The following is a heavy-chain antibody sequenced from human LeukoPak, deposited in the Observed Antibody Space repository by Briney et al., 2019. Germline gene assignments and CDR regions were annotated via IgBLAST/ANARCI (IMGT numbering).Heavy chain of an antibody. J-gene: IGHJ4*02. Sequence: ASVKVSCKASGYTFTSYGISWVRQAPGQGLEWMGWISAYNGNTNYAQKLQGRVTMTTDTSTSTAYMELRSLRSDDTAVYYCARDGFTIFGVVTHPFDYWGQGTLVTVSA. CDR1: GYTFTSYG. D-gene: IGHD3-3*01. CDR2: ISAYNGNT. CDR3: ARDGFTIFGVVTHPFDY. V-gene: IGHV1-18*01.